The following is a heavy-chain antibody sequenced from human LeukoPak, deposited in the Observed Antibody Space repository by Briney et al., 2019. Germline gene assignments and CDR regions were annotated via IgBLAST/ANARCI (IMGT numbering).Heavy chain of an antibody. CDR2: IYYSGST. D-gene: IGHD5-18*01. CDR1: GGSISSSSYY. CDR3: PREMEFGLWFYYFDY. J-gene: IGHJ4*02. Sequence: PSETLSLTCTVSGGSISSSSYYWGWIRQPPGKGLEWIGSIYYSGSTYYNPSLKSRVTISVDTSKNQFSLKLSSVTAADTAVYYCPREMEFGLWFYYFDYWGQGTLVTVSS. V-gene: IGHV4-39*07.